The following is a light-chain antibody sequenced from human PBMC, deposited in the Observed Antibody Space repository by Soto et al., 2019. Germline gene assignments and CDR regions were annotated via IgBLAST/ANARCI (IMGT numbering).Light chain of an antibody. V-gene: IGKV3-20*01. CDR3: QQYGGSART. CDR1: HSLSSSQ. Sequence: EIEMTQDPSSRPGSPGERATLSCRASHSLSSSQLAWYPQKVGRAPRLLIHDASSRATGIPDRVRGSGSGTDFTLTITRLEHEDFAVYYCQQYGGSARTFGQGTRLEIK. CDR2: DAS. J-gene: IGKJ5*01.